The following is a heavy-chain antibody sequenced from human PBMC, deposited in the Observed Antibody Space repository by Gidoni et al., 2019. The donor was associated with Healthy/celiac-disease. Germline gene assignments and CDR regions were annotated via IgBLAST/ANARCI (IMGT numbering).Heavy chain of an antibody. CDR2: INPDSGGT. V-gene: IGHV1-2*04. J-gene: IGHJ6*02. CDR3: ARDLTQITIFGVVPHYYYGMDV. D-gene: IGHD3-3*01. Sequence: QVQLVQSGAEVKKPGASVKVSCKASGYTSTGHSMTWVRQAPGQGLEWTGSINPDSGGTNYAQKFQGWVTMTRDTSISTAYMELSRLRSDDTAVYYCARDLTQITIFGVVPHYYYGMDVWGQGTTVTVSS. CDR1: GYTSTGHS.